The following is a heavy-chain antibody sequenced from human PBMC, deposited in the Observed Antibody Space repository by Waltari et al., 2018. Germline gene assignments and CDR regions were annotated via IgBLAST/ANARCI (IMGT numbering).Heavy chain of an antibody. V-gene: IGHV1-18*04. J-gene: IGHJ3*02. CDR3: ARVYYYDSSGYYPPDAFDI. D-gene: IGHD3-22*01. Sequence: QVQLVQSGAEVKKPGASVTVSCKASGSTFTSYGISWVRQAPGQGLEWMGWISAYNGNTNYAQKLQGRVTMTTDTSTSTAYMELRSLRSDDTAVYYCARVYYYDSSGYYPPDAFDIWGQGTMVTVSS. CDR2: ISAYNGNT. CDR1: GSTFTSYG.